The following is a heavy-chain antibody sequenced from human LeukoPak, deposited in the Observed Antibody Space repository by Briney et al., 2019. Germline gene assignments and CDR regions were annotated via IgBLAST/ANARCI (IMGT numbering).Heavy chain of an antibody. CDR3: ARHVESSGFLGAYYFDY. Sequence: HPSETLSLTCTVSGPSISSYYWSWIRQPPGKGLELVGYIYYSGSTNHNPPLKSRVTISVDTSKHQFSLKLSSVIAADTAVYYCARHVESSGFLGAYYFDYWGQGVLVTVSS. D-gene: IGHD3-16*01. J-gene: IGHJ4*02. V-gene: IGHV4-59*08. CDR1: GPSISSYY. CDR2: IYYSGST.